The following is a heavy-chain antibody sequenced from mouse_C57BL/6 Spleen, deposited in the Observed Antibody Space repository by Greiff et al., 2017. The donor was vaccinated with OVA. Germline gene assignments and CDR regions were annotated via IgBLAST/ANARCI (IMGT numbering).Heavy chain of an antibody. CDR1: GYTFTSYD. D-gene: IGHD1-1*01. V-gene: IGHV1-85*01. Sequence: QVQLQQSGPELVKPGASVKVSCKASGYTFTSYDINWVKQRPGQGLEWIGWIYPRDGSTKYNEKFKGKATLTVDTSSSTAYMELHSLTSEDSAVYVCATHYYGSRGGFAYWGQGTLVTVSA. CDR2: IYPRDGST. CDR3: ATHYYGSRGGFAY. J-gene: IGHJ3*01.